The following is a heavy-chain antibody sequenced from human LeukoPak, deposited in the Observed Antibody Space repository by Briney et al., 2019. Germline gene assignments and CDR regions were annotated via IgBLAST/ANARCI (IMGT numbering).Heavy chain of an antibody. CDR2: IYHSGST. Sequence: GSLRLSCAASGFTFSSYSMNWVRQAPGKGLEWIGEIYHSGSTNYNPSLKSRVTISVDKSKNQFSLKLSSVTAADTAVYYCARTRQQLDWFDPWGQGTLVTVSS. CDR3: ARTRQQLDWFDP. V-gene: IGHV4-4*02. CDR1: GFTFSSYSM. D-gene: IGHD6-13*01. J-gene: IGHJ5*02.